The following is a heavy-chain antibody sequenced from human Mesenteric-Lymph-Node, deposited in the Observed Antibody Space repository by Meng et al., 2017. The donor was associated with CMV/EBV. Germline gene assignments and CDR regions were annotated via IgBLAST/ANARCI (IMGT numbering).Heavy chain of an antibody. J-gene: IGHJ6*02. V-gene: IGHV3-11*04. D-gene: IGHD5-18*01. CDR1: GFTFSDYY. Sequence: GGSLRLSGAASGFTFSDYYMSWNRQAPGKGLEWVSYISSSGSTIYYADSVKGRFTIPRDNAKNSLYLQMNSLRAEDTAVYYCARVGYSWGDGMDVWGQGTTVTVSS. CDR3: ARVGYSWGDGMDV. CDR2: ISSSGSTI.